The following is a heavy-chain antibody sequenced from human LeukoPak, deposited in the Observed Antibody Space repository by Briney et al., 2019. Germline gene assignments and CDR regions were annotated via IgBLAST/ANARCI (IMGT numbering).Heavy chain of an antibody. CDR3: ARDVDTAMAENWFDP. CDR1: GGSISSYY. D-gene: IGHD5-18*01. J-gene: IGHJ5*02. Sequence: PSGTLSLTCTVSGGSISSYYWSWIRQPAGKGLEWIGRIYTSGSTNHNPSLKSRVTMSVDTSKNQFSLKLSSVTAADTAVYYCARDVDTAMAENWFDPWGQGTLVTVSS. CDR2: IYTSGST. V-gene: IGHV4-4*07.